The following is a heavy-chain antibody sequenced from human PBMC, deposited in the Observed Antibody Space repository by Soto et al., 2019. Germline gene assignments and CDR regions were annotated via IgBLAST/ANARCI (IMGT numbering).Heavy chain of an antibody. CDR3: TRTMIPRY. CDR2: ISSSGSTT. D-gene: IGHD3-22*01. Sequence: HPGGSLRLSCAASGFTFSDYEMNWVRQAPGKGLEWVSYISSSGSTTYYADSVKGRFTISRDNAKNSLYLQMNSLRAEDTAVYYCTRTMIPRYWGQGTLVTVSS. V-gene: IGHV3-48*03. CDR1: GFTFSDYE. J-gene: IGHJ4*02.